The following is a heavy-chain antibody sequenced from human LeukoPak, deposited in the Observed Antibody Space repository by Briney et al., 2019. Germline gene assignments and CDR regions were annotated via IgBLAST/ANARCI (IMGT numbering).Heavy chain of an antibody. CDR2: IKQDGSGK. Sequence: GGSLRLSCAASGFTFSSYWMNWVRQAPGKGLEWVANIKQDGSGKYYADSVRGRFTISRDNAKNSLYLQMNSLRAEDTAVYYCARSAVAGKNWFDPWGQGTLVTVSS. CDR3: ARSAVAGKNWFDP. CDR1: GFTFSSYW. D-gene: IGHD6-19*01. J-gene: IGHJ5*02. V-gene: IGHV3-7*01.